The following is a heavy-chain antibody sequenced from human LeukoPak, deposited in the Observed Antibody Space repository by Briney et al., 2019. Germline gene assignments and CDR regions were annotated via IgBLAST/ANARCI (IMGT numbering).Heavy chain of an antibody. J-gene: IGHJ5*02. Sequence: PSETLSLTCTVSGGSVSSGSYYWSWIRQPAGKGLEWIGRIYSSGSTNYNPSLKSRVTIPVDTSKNQFSLKLNSVTAADTAVYYCAREGLNMIRGVIPKEAWGWFDPWGQGTLVTVSS. V-gene: IGHV4-61*02. CDR3: AREGLNMIRGVIPKEAWGWFDP. CDR2: IYSSGST. D-gene: IGHD3-10*01. CDR1: GGSVSSGSYY.